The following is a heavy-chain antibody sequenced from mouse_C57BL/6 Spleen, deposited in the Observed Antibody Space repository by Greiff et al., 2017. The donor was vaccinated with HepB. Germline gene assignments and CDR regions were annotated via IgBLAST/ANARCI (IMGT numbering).Heavy chain of an antibody. CDR2: INPNNGGT. V-gene: IGHV1-26*01. J-gene: IGHJ3*01. Sequence: EVQLQQSGPELVKPGASVKISCKASGYTFTDYYMNWVKQSHGKSLEWIGDINPNNGGTSYNQKFKGKATLTVDKSSSTAYMELRSLTSEDSAVYYCARSANWDFFAYWGQGTLVTVSA. D-gene: IGHD4-1*01. CDR1: GYTFTDYY. CDR3: ARSANWDFFAY.